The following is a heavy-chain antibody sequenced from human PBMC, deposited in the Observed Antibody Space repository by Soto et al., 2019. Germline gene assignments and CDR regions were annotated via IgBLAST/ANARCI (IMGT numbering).Heavy chain of an antibody. J-gene: IGHJ6*02. D-gene: IGHD3-10*01. Sequence: GASVKVSCKASGGTFSSYAISWVRQAPGQGLEWMGGIIPIFGTANYAQKFQGRVTITADESTSTAYMELSSLRSEDTDVYYCARRDADRGISGSYYNGYYYYGMDVWGQGTTVTVSS. CDR3: ARRDADRGISGSYYNGYYYYGMDV. V-gene: IGHV1-69*13. CDR2: IIPIFGTA. CDR1: GGTFSSYA.